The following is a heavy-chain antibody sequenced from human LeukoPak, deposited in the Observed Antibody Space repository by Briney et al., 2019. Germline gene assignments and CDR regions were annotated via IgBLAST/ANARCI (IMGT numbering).Heavy chain of an antibody. CDR3: ARASSIAARGYFQH. CDR1: GFTFSSYS. V-gene: IGHV3-21*01. D-gene: IGHD6-6*01. Sequence: GGSLRLSCAASGFTFSSYSMNWVRQAPGKGLEWVSSISSSSSYIYYADSVEGRFTISRDNAKNSLYLQMNSLRAEDTAVYYCARASSIAARGYFQHWGQGTLVTVSS. CDR2: ISSSSSYI. J-gene: IGHJ1*01.